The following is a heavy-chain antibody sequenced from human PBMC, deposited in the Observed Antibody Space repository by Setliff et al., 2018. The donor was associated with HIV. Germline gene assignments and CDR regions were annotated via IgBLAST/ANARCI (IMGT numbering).Heavy chain of an antibody. Sequence: SETLSLTCTVSGGSISSSSYYWGWIRQPPGRGLEWIGSIYYSGSTYYNPSLKSRVTISVDTSKNQFSLKLSSVTAADTAVYYCACGAAAGTDYYYYYYMDVWGKGTTVTVSS. D-gene: IGHD6-13*01. J-gene: IGHJ6*03. CDR3: ACGAAAGTDYYYYYYMDV. CDR2: IYYSGST. V-gene: IGHV4-39*01. CDR1: GGSISSSSYY.